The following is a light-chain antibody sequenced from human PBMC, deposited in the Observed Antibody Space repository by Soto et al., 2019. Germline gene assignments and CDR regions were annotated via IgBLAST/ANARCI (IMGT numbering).Light chain of an antibody. J-gene: IGKJ5*01. CDR3: QQLFDSPIT. CDR1: QGISSY. Sequence: VIWMTQSPSLLSASTGDRVTTSCRMSQGISSYLAWYQVKKGKAPKLLIYAASTLESGVPSRFSATVSGTEFSLTITSLQPEDFATYYCQQLFDSPITLGQGTRLEIK. V-gene: IGKV1D-8*03. CDR2: AAS.